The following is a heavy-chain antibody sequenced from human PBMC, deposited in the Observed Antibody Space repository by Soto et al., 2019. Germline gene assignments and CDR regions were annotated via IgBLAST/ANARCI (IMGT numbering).Heavy chain of an antibody. Sequence: GGSLRLSCAASGFTFSSYAMSWVRQAPGKGLEWVSAISGSGGSTYYADSVKGRFTISRDNSKNTLYLQMNSLRAEDTAVYYCAKDIREQWLVPVLDAFDIWGQGTMVTVSS. CDR1: GFTFSSYA. J-gene: IGHJ3*02. CDR3: AKDIREQWLVPVLDAFDI. CDR2: ISGSGGST. V-gene: IGHV3-23*01. D-gene: IGHD6-19*01.